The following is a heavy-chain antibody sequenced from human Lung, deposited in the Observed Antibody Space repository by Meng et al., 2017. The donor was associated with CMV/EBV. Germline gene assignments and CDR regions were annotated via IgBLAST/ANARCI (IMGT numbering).Heavy chain of an antibody. Sequence: SXKISXAASRFTFSAYEMNWVRQAPGKGLEWVSYIGGSGGPINYADSLGGRLNLSRNNARNSLYLQMNSLRAEDTAVYYCARGGYDYVWGSLDDWGQGTXVNGYS. D-gene: IGHD3-16*01. CDR1: RFTFSAYE. CDR2: IGGSGGPI. V-gene: IGHV3-48*03. J-gene: IGHJ4*02. CDR3: ARGGYDYVWGSLDD.